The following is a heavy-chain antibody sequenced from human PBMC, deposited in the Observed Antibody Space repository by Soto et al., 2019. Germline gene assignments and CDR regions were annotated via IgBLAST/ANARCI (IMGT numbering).Heavy chain of an antibody. Sequence: AGGSLRLSCAAPFNFSDYAMHWVRQAPGKGLEWVAIISYDETHEYYGDSVKGRFSVSRDNSNNVLYLQMDNLGVEDTAVYYCAKHGPGWFDPWGQGTLVTVSS. CDR1: FNFSDYA. J-gene: IGHJ5*02. CDR2: ISYDETHE. V-gene: IGHV3-30*04. CDR3: AKHGPGWFDP. D-gene: IGHD4-17*01.